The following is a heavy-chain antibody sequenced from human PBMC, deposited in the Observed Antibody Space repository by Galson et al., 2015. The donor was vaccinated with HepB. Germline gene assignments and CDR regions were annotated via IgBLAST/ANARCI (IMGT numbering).Heavy chain of an antibody. V-gene: IGHV3-23*01. CDR1: GFTFSSYA. CDR2: ISGSGGGT. D-gene: IGHD2-2*02. Sequence: SLRLSCAASGFTFSSYAMSWVRQAPGKGLEWVSAISGSGGGTYYADSVKGRFSISRDNSKNTLYLQMNSLRAEDTAVYYCAKLIVVVLAAISPSWRDYWGQGTLVTVSS. J-gene: IGHJ4*02. CDR3: AKLIVVVLAAISPSWRDY.